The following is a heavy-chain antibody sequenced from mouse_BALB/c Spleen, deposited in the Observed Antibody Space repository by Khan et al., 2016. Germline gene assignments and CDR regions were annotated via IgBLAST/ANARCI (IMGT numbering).Heavy chain of an antibody. V-gene: IGHV1S81*02. J-gene: IGHJ3*01. CDR1: GYTFTSYY. CDR3: TRAGYDYPFAY. D-gene: IGHD2-4*01. Sequence: VQLQQSGAELVKPGASVKLSCKASGYTFTSYYMYWVKQRPGQGLEWIGEINPSNGDTNFNERFKSKATLTVHKSSSTTYMQFRSLTSEDAAVYYCTRAGYDYPFAYWGQGTLVTVSA. CDR2: INPSNGDT.